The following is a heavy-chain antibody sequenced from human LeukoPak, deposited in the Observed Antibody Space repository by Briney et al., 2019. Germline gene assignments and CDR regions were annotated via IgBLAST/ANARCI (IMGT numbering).Heavy chain of an antibody. J-gene: IGHJ4*02. D-gene: IGHD3-22*01. CDR2: ISAYNGNT. CDR1: GYTFTSYG. CDR3: ARDFSAEWDSSGYYYDRKCFDY. Sequence: GASVKVSCKASGYTFTSYGISWVRQAPGQGLEWMGRISAYNGNTNYSQKFQGRVTMTRDTAISTAYMELSRLRSDDTAVYYCARDFSAEWDSSGYYYDRKCFDYWGQGTLVTVSS. V-gene: IGHV1-18*01.